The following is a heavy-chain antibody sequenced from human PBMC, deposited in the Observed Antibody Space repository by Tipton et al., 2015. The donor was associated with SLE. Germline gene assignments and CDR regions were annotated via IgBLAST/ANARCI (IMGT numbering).Heavy chain of an antibody. J-gene: IGHJ4*02. D-gene: IGHD3-3*01. CDR1: GDSITSITRTNW. V-gene: IGHV4-4*02. Sequence: TLSLTCTVSGDSITSITRTNWWSWVRQPPGKGLEWIGEIFHSGSTNYRPSLKSRVIISVDKSKNQFSLKVTSVTAADTAVYYCARLSAYYRVFDLWGQGTLVTVSS. CDR3: ARLSAYYRVFDL. CDR2: IFHSGST.